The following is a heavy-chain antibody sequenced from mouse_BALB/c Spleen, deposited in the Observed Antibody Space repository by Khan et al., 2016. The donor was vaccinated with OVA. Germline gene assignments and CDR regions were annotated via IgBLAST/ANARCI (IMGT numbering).Heavy chain of an antibody. V-gene: IGHV1S41*01. J-gene: IGHJ4*01. CDR2: ISPGSGSP. D-gene: IGHD1-1*01. CDR3: ERSNYYGNSLYAMDY. CDR1: GYTFTSYW. Sequence: DLVKPGASVKLSCKASGYTFTSYWINWIKQRPGQGLEWIGQISPGSGSPYYNEMFQGKATVTVDTSSSTAYIQLNSLSSDDSAVYFCERSNYYGNSLYAMDYWGQGTSVTVSS.